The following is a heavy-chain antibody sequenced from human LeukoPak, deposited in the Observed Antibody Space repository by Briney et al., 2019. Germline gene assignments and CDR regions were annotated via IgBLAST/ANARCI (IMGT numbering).Heavy chain of an antibody. J-gene: IGHJ6*03. V-gene: IGHV1-2*02. CDR3: ASSLDGGSHSLYYYYYYMDV. D-gene: IGHD1-26*01. Sequence: GASVKVSCKASGYTFTGYYMHWVRQAPGQGLEWMGWINPNSGGTNYAQKFQGRVTMTRDTSISTAYMELSRLRSDDTAVYYCASSLDGGSHSLYYYYYYMDVWGKGTTVTVSS. CDR1: GYTFTGYY. CDR2: INPNSGGT.